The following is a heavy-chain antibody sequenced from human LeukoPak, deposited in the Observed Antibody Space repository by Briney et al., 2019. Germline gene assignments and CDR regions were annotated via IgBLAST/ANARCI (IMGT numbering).Heavy chain of an antibody. CDR2: IRYDGSNK. CDR3: AKGAGILRFLEWHTEGAFDI. Sequence: SGGSLRLSCAASGFTFSSYGMHWVRQAPGKGLEWVAFIRYDGSNKYYADSVKGRFTISRDNSKNTLYLQMNSLRAEDTAVYYCAKGAGILRFLEWHTEGAFDIWGQGTMVTVSS. J-gene: IGHJ3*02. CDR1: GFTFSSYG. V-gene: IGHV3-30*02. D-gene: IGHD3-3*01.